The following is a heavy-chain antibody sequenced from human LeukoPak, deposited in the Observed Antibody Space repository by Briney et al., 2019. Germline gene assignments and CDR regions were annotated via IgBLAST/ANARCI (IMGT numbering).Heavy chain of an antibody. D-gene: IGHD3-10*01. V-gene: IGHV4-59*01. J-gene: IGHJ5*02. CDR2: IYYSGST. Sequence: SETLSLTCTVSGGSISSYYWSWIRQPPGKGLEWIGYIYYSGSTNYNPSLKSRVTISVDTSKNQFSLKLSSVTAADTAVYYCARSPGHYGSGVLFDPWGQGTLVTVSS. CDR3: ARSPGHYGSGVLFDP. CDR1: GGSISSYY.